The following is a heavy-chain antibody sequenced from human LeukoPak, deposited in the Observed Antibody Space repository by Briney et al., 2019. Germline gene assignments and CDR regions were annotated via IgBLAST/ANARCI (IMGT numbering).Heavy chain of an antibody. J-gene: IGHJ4*02. D-gene: IGHD3-16*01. CDR1: GFSFSHYG. V-gene: IGHV3-30*18. CDR3: AKEGEGDGGFFDY. CDR2: ISSDGHLI. Sequence: PGRSLRLSCVTSGFSFSHYGMQWVRQAPGKGLEWVAVISSDGHLIYYGGSVKGRFTISRDDSKVYLQMNNLRPDDTAVYYCAKEGEGDGGFFDYWGQGTLVTVSS.